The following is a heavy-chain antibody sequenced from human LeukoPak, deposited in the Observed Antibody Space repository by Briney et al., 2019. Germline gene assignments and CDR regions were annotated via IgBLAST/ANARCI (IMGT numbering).Heavy chain of an antibody. J-gene: IGHJ3*02. CDR2: IIPIFGTA. CDR1: GGTFSSYA. CDR3: ARDPVPYYYGSGSFIRANAFDI. V-gene: IGHV1-69*13. Sequence: SVKVSCKASGGTFSSYAISWVRQAPGQGLEWRGGIIPIFGTANYAQKFQGRVTITADESTSTAYMELSSLRSEDTAVYYCARDPVPYYYGSGSFIRANAFDIWGQGTMVTVSS. D-gene: IGHD3-10*01.